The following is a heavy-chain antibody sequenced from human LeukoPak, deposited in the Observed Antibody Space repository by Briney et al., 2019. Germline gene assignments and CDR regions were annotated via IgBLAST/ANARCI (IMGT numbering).Heavy chain of an antibody. CDR1: GGSFSGYY. CDR2: INHSGST. CDR3: ARERYILTGYPRPDYYYYGMDV. Sequence: SETLSLTCAVYGGSFSGYYWSWIRQPPGKGLEWIGEINHSGSTNYNPSLKSRVTISVDTSKNQFSLKLSSVTAADTAVYYCARERYILTGYPRPDYYYYGMDVWGQGTTVTVSS. V-gene: IGHV4-34*01. J-gene: IGHJ6*02. D-gene: IGHD3-9*01.